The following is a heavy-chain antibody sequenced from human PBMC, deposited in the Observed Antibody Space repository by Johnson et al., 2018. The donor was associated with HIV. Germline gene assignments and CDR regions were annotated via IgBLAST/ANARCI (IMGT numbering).Heavy chain of an antibody. V-gene: IGHV3-9*01. D-gene: IGHD3-16*01. CDR1: GFTFSSYA. CDR3: ARRGSTIVADAFDI. J-gene: IGHJ3*02. CDR2: ISWNSGSI. Sequence: QLVESGGGVVQPGRSLRLSCAASGFTFSSYAMHWVRQAPGKGLEWVSGISWNSGSIGYADSVKGRFTISRDNAKKLLYLQMYSLRAEDTAFYYCARRGSTIVADAFDIWGQGTMVTVSS.